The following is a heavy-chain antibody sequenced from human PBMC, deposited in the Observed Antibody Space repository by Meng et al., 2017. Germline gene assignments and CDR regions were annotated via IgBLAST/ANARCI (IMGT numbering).Heavy chain of an antibody. V-gene: IGHV4-38-2*01. Sequence: SETLSLTCAVSGYSISSGYYWGWIRQPPGKGLEWIGSIYHSGSTYYNPPLKSRVTISVDTSKNQFSLKLSSVTAADTAVYYCARSRGWEILTATRGAFDIWGQGTMVTVSS. CDR2: IYHSGST. CDR3: ARSRGWEILTATRGAFDI. J-gene: IGHJ3*02. D-gene: IGHD3-9*01. CDR1: GYSISSGYY.